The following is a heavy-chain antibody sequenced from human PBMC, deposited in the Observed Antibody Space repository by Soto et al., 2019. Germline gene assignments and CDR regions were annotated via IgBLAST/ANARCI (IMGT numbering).Heavy chain of an antibody. CDR1: GFTFSTYW. D-gene: IGHD3-10*01. V-gene: IGHV3-74*01. CDR2: INGDGTST. Sequence: PGGSLRLSCAASGFTFSTYWMHWVRQAPGKGLVWVSRINGDGTSTSYADSVKGRFTISRDNAKNTLHLQMNSLRAEDTAVYYCARAPITMVRGVILTGAFDIWGQATVVTVSS. J-gene: IGHJ3*02. CDR3: ARAPITMVRGVILTGAFDI.